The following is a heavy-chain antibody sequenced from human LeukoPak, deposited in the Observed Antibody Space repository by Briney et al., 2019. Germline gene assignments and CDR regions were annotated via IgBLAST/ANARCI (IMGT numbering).Heavy chain of an antibody. CDR1: GGPISSYY. CDR3: ARGEGYCSGGSCFIDGFDI. V-gene: IGHV4-59*01. CDR2: IYYIGST. D-gene: IGHD2-15*01. J-gene: IGHJ3*02. Sequence: SETLSLTCTVSGGPISSYYWNWIRQPPGKGLEWIGHIYYIGSTNYNPSLKSRVTISVDTSKNQFSLKLSSVTAADTAVYYCARGEGYCSGGSCFIDGFDIWGQGTMVTVSS.